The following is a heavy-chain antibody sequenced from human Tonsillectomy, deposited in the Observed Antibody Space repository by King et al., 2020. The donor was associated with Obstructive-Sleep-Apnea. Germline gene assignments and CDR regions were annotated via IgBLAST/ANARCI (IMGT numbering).Heavy chain of an antibody. CDR2: IYYSGST. J-gene: IGHJ4*02. V-gene: IGHV4-39*07. CDR3: ARGPSLGEENDY. D-gene: IGHD2-21*01. Sequence: QLQESGPGLVKPSETLSLTCTVSGDSISTSYYWTWIRQSPGKGLEWIGTIYYSGSTYYNPSLKSRITISVHTSKNQFSLNLSSVTAADTAVYYCARGPSLGEENDYWGQGTLVTVSS. CDR1: GDSISTSYY.